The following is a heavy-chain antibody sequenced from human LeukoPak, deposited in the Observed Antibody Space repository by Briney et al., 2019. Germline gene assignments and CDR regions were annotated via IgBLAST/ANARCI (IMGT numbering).Heavy chain of an antibody. J-gene: IGHJ6*02. D-gene: IGHD3-3*01. CDR3: ARDGSLVGYGMDV. CDR1: GGTFSSHA. CDR2: IIPFFGTA. V-gene: IGHV1-69*13. Sequence: ASVKVSCKASGGTFSSHAISWVRQAPGQGLEWMGGIIPFFGTAKYAQKFQGRVTIIADDSTSTAYMELSSLRSEDTAVYYCARDGSLVGYGMDVWGQGTTVTVSS.